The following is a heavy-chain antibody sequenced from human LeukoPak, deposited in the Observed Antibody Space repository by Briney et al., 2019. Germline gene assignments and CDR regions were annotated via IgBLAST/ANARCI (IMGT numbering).Heavy chain of an antibody. Sequence: SETLSLTCAVYGGSFSGYYWSWIRQPPGKGREWIGEINHSGSTNYNPSLKSRVTISVDTSKNQFSLKLSSVTAADTAVYYCARGRKDIVVVVAAVKRGYWFDPWGQGTLVTVSS. CDR1: GGSFSGYY. V-gene: IGHV4-34*01. CDR3: ARGRKDIVVVVAAVKRGYWFDP. J-gene: IGHJ5*02. CDR2: INHSGST. D-gene: IGHD2-15*01.